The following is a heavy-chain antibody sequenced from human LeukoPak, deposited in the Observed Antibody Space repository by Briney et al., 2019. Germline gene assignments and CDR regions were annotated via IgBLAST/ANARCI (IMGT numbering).Heavy chain of an antibody. CDR2: IYYSGNT. CDR1: GDSISTSNSY. J-gene: IGHJ5*02. V-gene: IGHV4-39*07. Sequence: PSETLSLTCTVSGDSISTSNSYWGWIRQPPGKGLEWIGSIYYSGNTYYNASLKSRVTISVDTSKNQFSLKLSSVTAADTAVYYCARDVRYSSSWTLQNWFDPWGQGTLVTVSS. D-gene: IGHD6-13*01. CDR3: ARDVRYSSSWTLQNWFDP.